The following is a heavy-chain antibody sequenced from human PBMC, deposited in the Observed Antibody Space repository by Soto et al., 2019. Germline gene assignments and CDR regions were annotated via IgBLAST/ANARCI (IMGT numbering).Heavy chain of an antibody. V-gene: IGHV1-69*08. Sequence: QVQLVQSGAEVKKPGSSVKVSCKASGGTFSSYTISWVRQAPGQGLEWMGRIIPILGIANYAQKFQGRVTITADKSTSTAYMELSSLRSEDTAVYYCARESDSGYACDYWGQGTLVTVSS. CDR3: ARESDSGYACDY. CDR1: GGTFSSYT. J-gene: IGHJ4*02. D-gene: IGHD5-12*01. CDR2: IIPILGIA.